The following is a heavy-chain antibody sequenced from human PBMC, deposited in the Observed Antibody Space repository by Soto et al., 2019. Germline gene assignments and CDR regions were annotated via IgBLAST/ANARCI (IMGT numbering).Heavy chain of an antibody. V-gene: IGHV3-30*18. D-gene: IGHD6-19*01. J-gene: IGHJ4*02. CDR2: ISYEGSAQ. CDR1: GFSFSNYA. Sequence: QVQLVESGGGVVQPGGSLRLSCAASGFSFSNYAMNWVRQGPDKGLEWVALISYEGSAQYYADSVKGRFTISRDNSRNTLYLQMNSLRVEDTALYYCTKGGWSSSGSSDYWGQGTLVTVPS. CDR3: TKGGWSSSGSSDY.